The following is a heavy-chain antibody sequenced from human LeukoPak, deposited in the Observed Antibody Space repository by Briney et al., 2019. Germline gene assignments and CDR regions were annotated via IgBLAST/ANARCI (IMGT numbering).Heavy chain of an antibody. J-gene: IGHJ4*02. V-gene: IGHV3-23*01. CDR1: GFTFSSYA. D-gene: IGHD3-22*01. CDR2: ISGSGGST. Sequence: GGSLRLSCAASGFTFSSYAMSWVRQAPGKGLEWVSAISGSGGSTYYADSVKGRFTISRDNSKNTLYLQMNSLRAEDTAVYYCAKDPLQVSTTPGDYFDYWGQGTLVTVSA. CDR3: AKDPLQVSTTPGDYFDY.